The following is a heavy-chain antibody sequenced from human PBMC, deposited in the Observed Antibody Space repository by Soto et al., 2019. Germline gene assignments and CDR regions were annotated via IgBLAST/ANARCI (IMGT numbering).Heavy chain of an antibody. D-gene: IGHD5-18*01. CDR1: GFTFSSYG. CDR2: IWYDGSNK. J-gene: IGHJ4*02. CDR3: ARGAAMVPTYFDY. V-gene: IGHV3-33*01. Sequence: QVQLVESGGGVVQPGRSLRLSCAASGFTFSSYGMHWVRQAPGKGLEWVAVIWYDGSNKYYADSVKGRFTISRDNSKNTLYLQMNSLRAEGTAVYYCARGAAMVPTYFDYWGQGTLVTVSS.